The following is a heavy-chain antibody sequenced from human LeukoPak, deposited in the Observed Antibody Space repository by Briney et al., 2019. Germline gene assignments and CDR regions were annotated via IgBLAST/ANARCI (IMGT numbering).Heavy chain of an antibody. CDR2: FDPEDGET. D-gene: IGHD3-10*01. V-gene: IGHV1-24*01. J-gene: IGHJ3*02. CDR1: GYTLTELS. CDR3: ATLILITMVRTDAFDI. Sequence: ASVTVSCKVSGYTLTELSMHWVRQAPGKGLEWMGGFDPEDGETIYAQKFQGRVTMTEDTSTDTAYMELSSLRSEDTAVYYCATLILITMVRTDAFDIWGQGTMVTVSS.